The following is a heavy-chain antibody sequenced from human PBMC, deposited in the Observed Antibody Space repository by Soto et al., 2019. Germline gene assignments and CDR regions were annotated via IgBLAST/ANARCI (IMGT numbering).Heavy chain of an antibody. V-gene: IGHV3-64*01. CDR1: GFTFSSYA. CDR3: APGIAASRLCPDMAV. J-gene: IGHJ6*03. CDR2: ISSNGGST. D-gene: IGHD6-25*01. Sequence: EVQLVESGGGLVQPGGSLRLSCAASGFTFSSYAMHWVRQAPGKGLEYVSGISSNGGSTYYANSVKGRFTISRDNSKNTLYLQMGSLRAEDMAVYYCAPGIAASRLCPDMAVWGNVTTVTVSS.